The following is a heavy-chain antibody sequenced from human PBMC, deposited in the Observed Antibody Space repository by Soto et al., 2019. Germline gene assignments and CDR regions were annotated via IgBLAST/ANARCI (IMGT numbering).Heavy chain of an antibody. CDR2: IYYSGTA. CDR3: ARSLPGGTIFYMDI. J-gene: IGHJ6*03. V-gene: IGHV4-31*03. D-gene: IGHD1-26*01. Sequence: QLQLRESDPGLVQPAQTLSLTCTVAGGSITGGFSYWTWVRQHPGKGLEWVGHIYYSGTAYYNPSLKSRVDISVDPSQNRFSLKLSSVTAADTAMYFCARSLPGGTIFYMDIWGEGTTVTVSS. CDR1: GGSITGGFSY.